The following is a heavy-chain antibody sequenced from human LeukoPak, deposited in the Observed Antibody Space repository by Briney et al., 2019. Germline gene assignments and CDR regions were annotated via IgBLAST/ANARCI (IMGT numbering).Heavy chain of an antibody. CDR2: IHNSGST. V-gene: IGHV3-66*01. D-gene: IGHD3-10*01. Sequence: PGGSLRLSCAASGFTFSYNFMSWVRQAPGKGLAWVSVIHNSGSTFYSDSVRGRLTISRDNYKNTPYLPINSLRAENTAVYYCAGGGTRYDRRFVFDYWGQGDLVTVSS. CDR3: AGGGTRYDRRFVFDY. J-gene: IGHJ4*02. CDR1: GFTFSYNF.